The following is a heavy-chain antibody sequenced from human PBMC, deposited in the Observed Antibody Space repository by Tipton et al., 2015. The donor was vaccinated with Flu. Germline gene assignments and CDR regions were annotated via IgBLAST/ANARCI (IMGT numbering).Heavy chain of an antibody. CDR3: AREAGGNSDPYFDY. J-gene: IGHJ4*02. D-gene: IGHD4-23*01. CDR1: DGSVSSFY. CDR2: ISHSGSA. V-gene: IGHV4-59*02. Sequence: LRLSCTVSDGSVSSFYWSWIRQPPGKGLEWIGYISHSGSAIYNPSLKSRVTISMGTSKTQFSLKLTSVTAADTAMYFCAREAGGNSDPYFDYWGQGTLVTVSS.